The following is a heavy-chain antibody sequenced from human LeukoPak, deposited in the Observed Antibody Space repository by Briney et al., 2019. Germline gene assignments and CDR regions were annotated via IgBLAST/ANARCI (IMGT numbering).Heavy chain of an antibody. D-gene: IGHD2-15*01. CDR2: GSEK. V-gene: IGHV3-7*01. CDR3: ARAFGGFTRHTTAYFDY. Sequence: GSEKYCGDSVKGGFTISRENAKNSLYLQMNSLRAEDTAVYYCARAFGGFTRHTTAYFDYWGQGTLVTVSS. J-gene: IGHJ4*02.